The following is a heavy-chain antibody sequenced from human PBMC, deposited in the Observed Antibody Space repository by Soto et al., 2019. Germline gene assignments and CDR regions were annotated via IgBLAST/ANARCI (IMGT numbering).Heavy chain of an antibody. D-gene: IGHD3-22*01. CDR3: ARNPHYYDSRGRPRAAFHI. V-gene: IGHV4-39*01. CDR1: GGSISGSYYY. Sequence: SETLSLTCAVSGGSISGSYYYWGWLRQSPGKGPEWIGSVFYTGFTSYNPSLESRVSVSVATSKNQFSLKVSGVSAADTAVYYCARNPHYYDSRGRPRAAFHIWGQGKMVTVS. J-gene: IGHJ3*02. CDR2: VFYTGFT.